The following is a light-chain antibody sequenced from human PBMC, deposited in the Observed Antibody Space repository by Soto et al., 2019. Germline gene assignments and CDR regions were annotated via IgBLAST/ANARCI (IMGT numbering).Light chain of an antibody. CDR1: QSLVSSNGNTF. Sequence: DVVMTQSPLSLPVTLGQPASISCRSSQSLVSSNGNTFLIWFQQRPGQSPRRLIYKVSNRDSAVPDRLTGSGSGTDFTLEISRVEAEDVGVYDCMQATHGPWTFGQGTKVEIK. CDR3: MQATHGPWT. V-gene: IGKV2-30*01. CDR2: KVS. J-gene: IGKJ1*01.